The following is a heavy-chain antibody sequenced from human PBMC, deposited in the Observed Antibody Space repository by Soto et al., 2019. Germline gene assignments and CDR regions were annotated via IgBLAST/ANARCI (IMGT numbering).Heavy chain of an antibody. J-gene: IGHJ5*02. CDR1: GFSLSTSGVG. V-gene: IGHV2-5*02. D-gene: IGHD3-10*01. CDR3: AHSGTMVRGVPGWFDP. CDR2: IYWDDDK. Sequence: QITLKESGPTLVKPTQTLTLTCTFSGFSLSTSGVGVGWIRQPPGKALEWLALIYWDDDKRYSPSLKSRLTNTKDTSKNQVVLTMTNMDPVDTATYYCAHSGTMVRGVPGWFDPWGQGTLVTVSS.